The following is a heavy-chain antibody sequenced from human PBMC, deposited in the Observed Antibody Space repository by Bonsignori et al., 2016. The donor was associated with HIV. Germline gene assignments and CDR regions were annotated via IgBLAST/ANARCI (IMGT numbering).Heavy chain of an antibody. CDR1: GGSISGYY. Sequence: QEQLQESGPRLVRPSETLSLTCSVSGGSISGYYWCWIRQPPGRGLEWIGFIHSNGHANYNPSLRGRVTMSADTSRNQFSLNLDSVTPADTAVYYCATGQAGDHWGQGILVSVSS. CDR2: IHSNGHA. V-gene: IGHV4-59*13. D-gene: IGHD3-10*01. CDR3: ATGQAGDH. J-gene: IGHJ4*02.